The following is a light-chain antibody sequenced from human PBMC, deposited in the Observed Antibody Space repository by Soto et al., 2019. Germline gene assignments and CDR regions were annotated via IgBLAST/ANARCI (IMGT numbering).Light chain of an antibody. CDR2: GAS. CDR3: QQYNNWPLT. Sequence: EIVMTQSPATLSVSPGERATLSCRASQSVRSNLAWYQQKPGQAPRLLIYGASTRATGVPARFSGSGSGTEFTLTISSLQSEDLAVYYCQQYNNWPLTFGGGTKVEI. CDR1: QSVRSN. J-gene: IGKJ4*01. V-gene: IGKV3-15*01.